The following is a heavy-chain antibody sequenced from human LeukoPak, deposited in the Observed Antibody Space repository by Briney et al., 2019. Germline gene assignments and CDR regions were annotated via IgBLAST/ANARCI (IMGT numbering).Heavy chain of an antibody. CDR1: GFTFSGYA. CDR3: ARATFPYGNGFDF. Sequence: GRSVGLLRTASGFTFSGYAAHGPSQAPGKGLEWVAVISYDGSNIYYADSVKGRYTIPRDKSKNTLYLQMNSLRAQDTAVYYCARATFPYGNGFDFWGQGTMVTVSS. CDR2: ISYDGSNI. D-gene: IGHD4-17*01. J-gene: IGHJ3*01. V-gene: IGHV3-30-3*01.